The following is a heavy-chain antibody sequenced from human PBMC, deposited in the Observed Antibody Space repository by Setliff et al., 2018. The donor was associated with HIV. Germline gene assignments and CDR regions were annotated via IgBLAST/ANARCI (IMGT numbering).Heavy chain of an antibody. CDR3: VTSPGSFTSVDETEAGDY. CDR2: IKLSSGGT. Sequence: ASVKVSCKAPGNSFNGDFLNWVRQAPGQGLEWMGNIKLSSGGTKFAQEFLGRVTMTRDTSTNTAFMELRRLNSDDTATYFCVTSPGSFTSVDETEAGDYWGQGTLVTVSS. CDR1: GNSFNGDF. D-gene: IGHD6-25*01. V-gene: IGHV1-2*02. J-gene: IGHJ4*02.